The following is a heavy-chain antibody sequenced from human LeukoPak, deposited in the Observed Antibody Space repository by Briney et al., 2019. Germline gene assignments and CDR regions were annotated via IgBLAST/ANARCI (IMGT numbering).Heavy chain of an antibody. Sequence: GGSLRLSCAASGFTFSSYAMHWVRQARGKGLEWVAVISYDGSNKYYADSVKGRFTISRDNSKNTLYLQMNSLRAEDTAVYYCASDYYDSSGAPIPFDYWGQGTLVTVSS. CDR1: GFTFSSYA. CDR3: ASDYYDSSGAPIPFDY. D-gene: IGHD3-22*01. CDR2: ISYDGSNK. J-gene: IGHJ4*02. V-gene: IGHV3-30*04.